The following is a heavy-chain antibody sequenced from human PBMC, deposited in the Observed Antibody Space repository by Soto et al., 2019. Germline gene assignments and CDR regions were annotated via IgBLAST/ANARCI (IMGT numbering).Heavy chain of an antibody. D-gene: IGHD3-9*01. J-gene: IGHJ6*02. CDR3: ARSARVDNYYYGMDV. Sequence: ASVKVSCKASGYTLTSYDINWVRQATGQGLEWMGWMNPNSGNTGYAQKFQGRVTMTRNTSISTAYMELSSLRSEDTAVYYCARSARVDNYYYGMDVWGQGTTVTVSS. CDR2: MNPNSGNT. CDR1: GYTLTSYD. V-gene: IGHV1-8*01.